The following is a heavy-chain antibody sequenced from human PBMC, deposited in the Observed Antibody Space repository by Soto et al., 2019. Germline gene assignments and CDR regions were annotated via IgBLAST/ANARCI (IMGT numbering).Heavy chain of an antibody. CDR1: GFTFSSYA. CDR3: AKGITIFGVVVYYYYYYMDV. J-gene: IGHJ6*03. D-gene: IGHD3-3*01. CDR2: ISGSGGST. V-gene: IGHV3-23*01. Sequence: GGSLRLSCAASGFTFSSYAMSWVRQAPGKGLEWVSAISGSGGSTYYADSVKGRFTISRDNSKNTLYLQMNSLRAEDTAVYYCAKGITIFGVVVYYYYYYMDVWGKGTTVTVSS.